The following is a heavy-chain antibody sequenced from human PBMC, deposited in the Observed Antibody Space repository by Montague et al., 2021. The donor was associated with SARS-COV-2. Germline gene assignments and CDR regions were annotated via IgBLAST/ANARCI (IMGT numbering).Heavy chain of an antibody. CDR2: IDHSGGV. D-gene: IGHD4-11*01. Sequence: SETLSLTCTVHRGSFSGYYWTWIRQPPGKGLEWIGEIDHSGGVNYNPSLKSRVTISVDTSKNHFSLKLRSVTAADTAIYYCAGKVLTVPADYWGQGTLVTVS. J-gene: IGHJ4*02. CDR3: AGKVLTVPADY. V-gene: IGHV4-34*01. CDR1: RGSFSGYY.